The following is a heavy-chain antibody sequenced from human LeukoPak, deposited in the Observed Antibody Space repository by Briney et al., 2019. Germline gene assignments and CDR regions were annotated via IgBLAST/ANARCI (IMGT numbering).Heavy chain of an antibody. D-gene: IGHD3-9*01. V-gene: IGHV4-59*08. Sequence: KPSETLSLTCTVSGGSISSYYWSWIRQPPGKGLERIGNIHYSGSTNYNPSLKSRVTISVDTSKNQFSLKLSSVTAADTAVYYCARQGRRGFDILTGYPYYFDYWGQGTLVTVSS. CDR1: GGSISSYY. CDR2: IHYSGST. CDR3: ARQGRRGFDILTGYPYYFDY. J-gene: IGHJ4*02.